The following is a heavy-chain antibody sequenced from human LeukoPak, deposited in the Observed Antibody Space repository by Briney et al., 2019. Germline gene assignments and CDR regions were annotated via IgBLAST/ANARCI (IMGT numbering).Heavy chain of an antibody. CDR2: IKQDGSEK. CDR3: ARGGTNYYDSSGYPLLMYYYYYMDV. J-gene: IGHJ6*03. CDR1: GFTFSSYS. Sequence: HPGGSLRLSCAASGFTFSSYSMNWVRQAPGKGLEWVANIKQDGSEKYYVDSVKGRFTISRDNAKNSLYLQMNSLRAEDTAVYYCARGGTNYYDSSGYPLLMYYYYYMDVWGKGTTVTISS. D-gene: IGHD3-22*01. V-gene: IGHV3-7*01.